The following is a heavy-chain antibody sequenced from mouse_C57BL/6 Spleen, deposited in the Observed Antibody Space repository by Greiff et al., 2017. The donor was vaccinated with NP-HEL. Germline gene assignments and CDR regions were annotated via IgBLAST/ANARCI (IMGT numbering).Heavy chain of an antibody. CDR2: IDPSDSYT. D-gene: IGHD4-1*01. CDR1: GYTFTSYW. J-gene: IGHJ4*01. CDR3: ARGTGTIGAMDY. V-gene: IGHV1-50*01. Sequence: QVQLQQPGAELVKPGASVKLSCKASGYTFTSYWMQWVKQRPGQGLEWIGEIDPSDSYTNYNQKFKGKATLTVDTSSSTAYMQLSSLTSEDSAVYYCARGTGTIGAMDYWGQGTSVTVSS.